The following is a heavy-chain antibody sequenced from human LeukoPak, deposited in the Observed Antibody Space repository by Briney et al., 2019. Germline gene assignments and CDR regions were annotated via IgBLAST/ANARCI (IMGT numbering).Heavy chain of an antibody. V-gene: IGHV3-33*06. CDR3: AKESGYCSSTSCFADAFDI. J-gene: IGHJ3*02. Sequence: RGSLRLSCAASGFTFSSYGMHWVRQAPGKGLEWVAVIWYDGSNKYYADSVKGRLTISRDNSKNTLYLQMNSLRAEDTAVYYCAKESGYCSSTSCFADAFDIWGQGTMVTVSS. CDR1: GFTFSSYG. CDR2: IWYDGSNK. D-gene: IGHD2-2*01.